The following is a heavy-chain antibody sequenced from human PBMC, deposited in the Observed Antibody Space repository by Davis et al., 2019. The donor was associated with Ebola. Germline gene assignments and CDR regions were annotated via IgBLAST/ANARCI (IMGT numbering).Heavy chain of an antibody. CDR2: ISSSSSYI. Sequence: GESLKISCAAFGFTFSSYCMNWVRQAPGKGLEWVSSISSSSSYIYYADSVKGRFTISRDNAKNSLYLQMNSLRAEDTAVYYCARGMNVDTAMVSYYYYGMDVWGQGTTVTVSS. CDR1: GFTFSSYC. J-gene: IGHJ6*02. D-gene: IGHD5-18*01. V-gene: IGHV3-21*01. CDR3: ARGMNVDTAMVSYYYYGMDV.